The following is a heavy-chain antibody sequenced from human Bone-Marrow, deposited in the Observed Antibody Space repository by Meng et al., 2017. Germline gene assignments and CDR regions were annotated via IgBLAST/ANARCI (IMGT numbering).Heavy chain of an antibody. V-gene: IGHV1-69*13. D-gene: IGHD2-15*01. CDR1: GGTFSSYA. J-gene: IGHJ6*02. CDR2: SIPIFGTA. CDR3: ARKFVGGCCSGGSCYHYYGMDV. Sequence: SVKVSCKASGGTFSSYAISWVRQAPGQGLEWMGGSIPIFGTANYAQKFQGRVTITADESTSTAYMELSSLRSEDTAVYYCARKFVGGCCSGGSCYHYYGMDVWGQGTTVTVSS.